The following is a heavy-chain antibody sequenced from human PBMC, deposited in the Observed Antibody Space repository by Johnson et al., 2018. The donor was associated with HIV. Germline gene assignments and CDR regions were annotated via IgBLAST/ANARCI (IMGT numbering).Heavy chain of an antibody. Sequence: VQLVESGGGVVQPGRSLRLSCAASGFTFSSYAMHWVRQAPGKGLEWVANIKQDGSEKYYMDSVKGRFTISRDNGKNFLLLQVNNFRVEDTAVYYCARDVVSDGNYPPDAFDIWGQGTMVTVSS. V-gene: IGHV3-7*03. CDR2: IKQDGSEK. CDR1: GFTFSSYA. D-gene: IGHD1-7*01. J-gene: IGHJ3*02. CDR3: ARDVVSDGNYPPDAFDI.